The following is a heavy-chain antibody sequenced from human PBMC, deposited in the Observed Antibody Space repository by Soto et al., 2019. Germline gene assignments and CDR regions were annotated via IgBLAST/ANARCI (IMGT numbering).Heavy chain of an antibody. CDR3: ARVLSSSGWYPYVGWFDP. CDR1: GYTFSSYA. Sequence: QVQLVQSGAEVKKPGASVKVSCEASGYTFSSYAISWVRQAPGQGLEWMGGIIPIFGTANYAQKFQGRVTITADESTSTAYMELSSLRSEDTAVYYCARVLSSSGWYPYVGWFDPWGQGTLVTVSS. V-gene: IGHV1-69*01. D-gene: IGHD6-19*01. J-gene: IGHJ5*02. CDR2: IIPIFGTA.